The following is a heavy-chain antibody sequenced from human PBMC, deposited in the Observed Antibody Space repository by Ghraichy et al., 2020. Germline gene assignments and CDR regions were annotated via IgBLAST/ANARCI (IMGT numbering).Heavy chain of an antibody. Sequence: SETLSLTCTVSGGSISSSSYYWGWIRQPPGKGLEWIGSMYYSGSTYYNPSLKSRVTISVDTSKNQFSLKVSSVTAADTAVYHCARTLGRCSRTSCYTPYYYYGMDVWGQGTTVTVSS. CDR2: MYYSGST. CDR3: ARTLGRCSRTSCYTPYYYYGMDV. V-gene: IGHV4-39*01. D-gene: IGHD2-2*02. J-gene: IGHJ6*02. CDR1: GGSISSSSYY.